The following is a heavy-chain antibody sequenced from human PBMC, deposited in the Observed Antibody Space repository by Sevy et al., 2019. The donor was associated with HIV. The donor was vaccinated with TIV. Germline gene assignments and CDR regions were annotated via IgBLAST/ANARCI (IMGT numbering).Heavy chain of an antibody. V-gene: IGHV3-30-3*01. CDR2: ISYDGSNK. D-gene: IGHD3-3*01. CDR1: GFTFSSYA. J-gene: IGHJ3*02. CDR3: ARGRYYDFWSGYYGPRPNDAFDI. Sequence: GGSLRLSCAASGFTFSSYAMHWVRQAPGKGLEWVAVISYDGSNKHYADSVKGRFTISRDNSKNTLYLQMNSLRAEDTAVYYCARGRYYDFWSGYYGPRPNDAFDIWGQWTMVTVSS.